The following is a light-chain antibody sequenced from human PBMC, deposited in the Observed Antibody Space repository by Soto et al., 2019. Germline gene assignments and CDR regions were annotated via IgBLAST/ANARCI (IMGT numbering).Light chain of an antibody. CDR2: DTS. CDR3: QQRDSWPPMYT. J-gene: IGKJ2*01. Sequence: EIVLTQSPATLSLSPGDRATLSCWASQSISSSLAWYQQRPGQAPRLLIYDTSNRAPGIPARFSASGSGTDFTLTISSLEPEDFALYYCQQRDSWPPMYTFGQGTRLEIK. V-gene: IGKV3-11*01. CDR1: QSISSS.